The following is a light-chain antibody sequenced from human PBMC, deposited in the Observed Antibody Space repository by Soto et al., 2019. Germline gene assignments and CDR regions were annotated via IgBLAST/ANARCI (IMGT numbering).Light chain of an antibody. CDR2: GAS. CDR3: QQYNNWPRWT. J-gene: IGKJ1*01. CDR1: QSVSSN. Sequence: EIVMTQSPATLSVSPGERATLSCRASQSVSSNLAWYQQKPGQAPRLLIYGASTRATGIPARFSGSGSGTEFTLTIRSLQSEDCAVYYCQQYNNWPRWTCGQGTKVEIK. V-gene: IGKV3-15*01.